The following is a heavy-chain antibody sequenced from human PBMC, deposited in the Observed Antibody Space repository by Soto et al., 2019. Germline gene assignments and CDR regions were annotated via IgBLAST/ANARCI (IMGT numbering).Heavy chain of an antibody. V-gene: IGHV4-4*02. D-gene: IGHD3-22*01. CDR3: ARVSSITMIVVDHAFDI. CDR1: GGSISSSKW. CDR2: IYHSGSP. Sequence: QVQLQESGPGLVKPSGTLSLTCAVSGGSISSSKWWSWVRQPPGKGLEWIGEIYHSGSPNYNPSLKSRVTISVDKSKNQFALNLSSVTAADTAVYYCARVSSITMIVVDHAFDIWGQGTMVTVSS. J-gene: IGHJ3*02.